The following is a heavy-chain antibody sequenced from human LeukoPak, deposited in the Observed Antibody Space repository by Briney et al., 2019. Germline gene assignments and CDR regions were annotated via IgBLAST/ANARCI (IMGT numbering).Heavy chain of an antibody. J-gene: IGHJ3*02. D-gene: IGHD5-18*01. CDR3: AGGGYSYGFGGPIAFDI. CDR2: IYYSGST. CDR1: GGSISSYY. V-gene: IGHV4-59*01. Sequence: PSETLSLTCTVSGGSISSYYWSWIRQPPGKGLEWVGYIYYSGSTNYNPSPKSRVTISVDTSKNQFSLKLSSVTAADTAVYYCAGGGYSYGFGGPIAFDIWGQGTMVTVSS.